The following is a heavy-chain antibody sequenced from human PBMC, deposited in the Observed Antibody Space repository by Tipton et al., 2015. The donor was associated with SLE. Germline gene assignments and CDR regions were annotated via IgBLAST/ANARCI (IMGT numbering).Heavy chain of an antibody. J-gene: IGHJ4*02. CDR2: IRFDGSIK. D-gene: IGHD5-18*01. CDR1: GFTFSTYD. V-gene: IGHV3-30*02. CDR3: AKWQNRYGLHGFDY. Sequence: SLRLSCAASGFTFSTYDMHWVRQAPGKGLEWVAFIRFDGSIKNYADSVKGRFTISRDNSKNTLYLSMNSLRAEDTAVYYCAKWQNRYGLHGFDYWGQGTLVTVSS.